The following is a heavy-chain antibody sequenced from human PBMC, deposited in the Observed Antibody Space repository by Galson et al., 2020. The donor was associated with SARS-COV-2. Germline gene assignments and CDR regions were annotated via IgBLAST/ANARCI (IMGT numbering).Heavy chain of an antibody. CDR1: GGSIDDTNYH. D-gene: IGHD7-27*01. Sequence: ETSETLSLTCSVSGGSIDDTNYHWVWVPQSPAMGLEWVATIHYTGSTSYNPSLRSRVTISVDTSKNQFSLKLTSVIAADTAVYYCAGQTGDYADYWGHGTLVTVSS. V-gene: IGHV4-39*01. J-gene: IGHJ4*01. CDR3: AGQTGDYADY. CDR2: IHYTGST.